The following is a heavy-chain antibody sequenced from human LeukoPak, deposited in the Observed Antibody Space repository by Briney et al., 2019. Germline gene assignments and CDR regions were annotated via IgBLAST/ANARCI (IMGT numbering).Heavy chain of an antibody. CDR2: INPNSGGT. CDR1: GYTFTGYY. Sequence: ASVKVSCKASGYTFTGYYMHWVRQAPGQGLEWMGWINPNSGGTNYAQKFQGRVTMIRDTSISTAYMELSRLRSDDTAVYYCARGTSIVVVVAATDYWGQGTLVTVSS. CDR3: ARGTSIVVVVAATDY. D-gene: IGHD2-15*01. J-gene: IGHJ4*02. V-gene: IGHV1-2*02.